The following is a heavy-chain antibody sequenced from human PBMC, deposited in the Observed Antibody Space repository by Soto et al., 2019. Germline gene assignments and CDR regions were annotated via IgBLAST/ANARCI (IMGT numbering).Heavy chain of an antibody. Sequence: ASVKVSCKASGGTFSSYTISWVRQAPGQGLEWMGRIIPILGIANYAQKFQGRVTITADKSTSTAYMELSSLRSEDTAVYYCARDRYYYGSGTKEPFDYWGQGTLVTVSS. CDR2: IIPILGIA. D-gene: IGHD3-10*01. CDR3: ARDRYYYGSGTKEPFDY. J-gene: IGHJ4*02. CDR1: GGTFSSYT. V-gene: IGHV1-69*04.